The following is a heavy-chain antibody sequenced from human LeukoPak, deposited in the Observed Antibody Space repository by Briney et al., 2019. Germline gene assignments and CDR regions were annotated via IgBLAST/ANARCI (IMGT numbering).Heavy chain of an antibody. CDR2: ISSSGSTI. Sequence: PGGSLRLSCAASGFTFSSYEMNWVRQAPGKGLEWVSYISSSGSTIYYADSVKGRFTISRDNAKNSLYLQMSSLRAEDTAVYYCARGGTAMDYYFDYWGQGTLVTVSS. J-gene: IGHJ4*02. CDR3: ARGGTAMDYYFDY. CDR1: GFTFSSYE. D-gene: IGHD5-18*01. V-gene: IGHV3-48*03.